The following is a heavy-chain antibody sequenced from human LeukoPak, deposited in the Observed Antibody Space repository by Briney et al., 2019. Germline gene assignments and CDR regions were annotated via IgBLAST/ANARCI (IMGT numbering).Heavy chain of an antibody. D-gene: IGHD4-23*01. CDR2: TAYRSKWST. Sequence: SQTLSLTCAISGDSVSNNIIAWNWIRWRPSRGLEWLGRTAYRSKWSTDYALSVRGRISINPDTSKNQISLQLNSVTPEDTAVCYCARNSVAMDVWGQGTTVTVSS. CDR1: GDSVSNNIIA. V-gene: IGHV6-1*01. J-gene: IGHJ6*02. CDR3: ARNSVAMDV.